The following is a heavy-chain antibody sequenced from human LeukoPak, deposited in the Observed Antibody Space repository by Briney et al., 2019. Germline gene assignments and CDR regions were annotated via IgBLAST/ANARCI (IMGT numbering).Heavy chain of an antibody. CDR2: IYHSGST. J-gene: IGHJ4*02. CDR3: ARGLRYFDWLSKPRYYFDY. CDR1: GYSISSGYY. V-gene: IGHV4-38-2*01. D-gene: IGHD3-9*01. Sequence: NPSETLSLTCAVSGYSISSGYYWGWIRQPPGKGLEWIGSIYHSGSTNYNPSLKSRVTISVDTSKNQFSLKLSSVTAADTAVYYCARGLRYFDWLSKPRYYFDYWGQGTLVTVSS.